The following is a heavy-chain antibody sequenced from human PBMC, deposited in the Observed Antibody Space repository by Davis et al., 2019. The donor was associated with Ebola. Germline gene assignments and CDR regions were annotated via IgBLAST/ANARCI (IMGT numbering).Heavy chain of an antibody. Sequence: MPSETLSLTCTVSGGSISSSSYYWGWIRQPPGKGLEWIGSIYYSGSTYYNPSLKSRVTISVDTSKNQFSLKLSSVTAADTAVYYCARGLDIVVVPAVRWFDPWGQGTLVTVSS. CDR2: IYYSGST. CDR1: GGSISSSSYY. D-gene: IGHD2-2*03. V-gene: IGHV4-39*01. CDR3: ARGLDIVVVPAVRWFDP. J-gene: IGHJ5*02.